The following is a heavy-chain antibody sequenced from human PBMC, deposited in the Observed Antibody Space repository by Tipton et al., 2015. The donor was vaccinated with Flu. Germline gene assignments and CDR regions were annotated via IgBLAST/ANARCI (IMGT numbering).Heavy chain of an antibody. Sequence: LRLSCEVSGFTFSVYWMSWVRQAPGKGLEWIASIYQSGSTYHNPSLKSRVTISVDTSKSQFSLMLRSVTAADTAVYYCARLSYYDVDLKNFYFDHWGQGALFTVSS. J-gene: IGHJ4*02. CDR1: GFTFSVYW. D-gene: IGHD3-10*02. CDR2: IYQSGST. CDR3: ARLSYYDVDLKNFYFDH. V-gene: IGHV4-38-2*01.